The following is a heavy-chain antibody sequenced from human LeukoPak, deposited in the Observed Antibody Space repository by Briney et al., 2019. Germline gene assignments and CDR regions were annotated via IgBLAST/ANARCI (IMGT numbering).Heavy chain of an antibody. Sequence: SVKVSCKASGGTFSSYAISWVRQAPGQGLEWMGGIIPIFGTANYAQKFQGRVTITADKSTSTAYMELSSLRSEDTAVYYCARVSSYGSGSYYSPLNYWGQGTLVTVSS. D-gene: IGHD3-10*01. CDR2: IIPIFGTA. J-gene: IGHJ4*02. CDR1: GGTFSSYA. V-gene: IGHV1-69*06. CDR3: ARVSSYGSGSYYSPLNY.